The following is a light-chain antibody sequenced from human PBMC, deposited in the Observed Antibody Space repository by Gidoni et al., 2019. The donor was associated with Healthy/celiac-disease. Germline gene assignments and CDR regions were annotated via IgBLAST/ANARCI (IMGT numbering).Light chain of an antibody. CDR2: GAS. Sequence: EIVLTQSPGNLSLSPGERATLSCRASQRVSSSYLAWYQQKPGQAPRLLIYGASSRATGIPDRFSGSGSGTDFTLTISRMEPEDVAVYYCQQYGSSPWTFGQGTKVEIK. CDR3: QQYGSSPWT. J-gene: IGKJ1*01. V-gene: IGKV3-20*01. CDR1: QRVSSSY.